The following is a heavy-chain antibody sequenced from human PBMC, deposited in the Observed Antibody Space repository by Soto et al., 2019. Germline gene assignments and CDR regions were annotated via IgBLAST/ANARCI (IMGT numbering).Heavy chain of an antibody. Sequence: EVQLVQSGAEVKKPGESLRISCKGSGYSFTKYWISWVRQMPGKGLEWMGRIDPSDSYTNYSSSFQGHVTISADKSISTAYLQWSSLKASDTAMYYCARQGRITLPEYGMDVWGQGTTVTVSS. D-gene: IGHD3-16*01. CDR2: IDPSDSYT. V-gene: IGHV5-10-1*01. CDR3: ARQGRITLPEYGMDV. J-gene: IGHJ6*02. CDR1: GYSFTKYW.